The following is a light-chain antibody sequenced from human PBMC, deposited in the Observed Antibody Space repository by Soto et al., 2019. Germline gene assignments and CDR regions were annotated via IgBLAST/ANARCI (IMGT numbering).Light chain of an antibody. J-gene: IGLJ3*02. CDR2: EVS. CDR1: SSDVGGYNY. CDR3: SSYTRSNTWV. Sequence: QSALTQPASVSGSPGQSITISCTGTSSDVGGYNYVSWYQQHPGKAPELMIYEVSNRPSGVSNRFSGSKSGNTASLTISGLQTEDEADYYCSSYTRSNTWVFGGGTKLTVL. V-gene: IGLV2-14*01.